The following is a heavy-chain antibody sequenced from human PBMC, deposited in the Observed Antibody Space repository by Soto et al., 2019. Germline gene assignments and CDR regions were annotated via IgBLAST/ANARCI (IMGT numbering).Heavy chain of an antibody. CDR3: TRGILTGLDYFDY. V-gene: IGHV3-7*04. Sequence: EVHLVESGGGLVQPGGSLRLSCAASGFTFSSHWMTWFRQTQGKGREWVANINLDGSETYYVDSVTGRFTISRDNAKDSLHLQMSGLRVEDTAVYFFTRGILTGLDYFDYWGQGTQVIVSS. D-gene: IGHD1-1*01. CDR1: GFTFSSHW. CDR2: INLDGSET. J-gene: IGHJ4*02.